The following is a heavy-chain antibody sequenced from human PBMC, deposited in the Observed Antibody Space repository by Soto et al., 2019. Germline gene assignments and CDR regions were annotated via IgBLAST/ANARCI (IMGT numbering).Heavy chain of an antibody. D-gene: IGHD3-22*01. V-gene: IGHV5-51*01. CDR1: GYKFTSSW. J-gene: IGHJ5*02. CDR2: IFPSDSDT. CDR3: ARKDKSGYFNWFDP. Sequence: GESLKISCRTSGYKFTSSWIAWVRQMPGKGLEWMGIIFPSDSDTRYSPSFQGQVTISADRSTSTVFLQWASLKASDTAAYFCARKDKSGYFNWFDPWGQGTLVTV.